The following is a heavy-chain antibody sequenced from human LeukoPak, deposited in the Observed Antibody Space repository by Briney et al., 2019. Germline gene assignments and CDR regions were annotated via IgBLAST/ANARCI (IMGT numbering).Heavy chain of an antibody. CDR1: GFTFSSYG. Sequence: GGSLRLSCAASGFTFSSYGMYWVRQAPGKGLEWVAFTRYDGSKYYADSVKGRFTISRDNSKNTLYLKMNSLRAEDTAVYYCANPPSGYSNGTNDYWGQGTLVTVSS. V-gene: IGHV3-30*02. D-gene: IGHD5-18*01. CDR3: ANPPSGYSNGTNDY. CDR2: TRYDGSK. J-gene: IGHJ4*02.